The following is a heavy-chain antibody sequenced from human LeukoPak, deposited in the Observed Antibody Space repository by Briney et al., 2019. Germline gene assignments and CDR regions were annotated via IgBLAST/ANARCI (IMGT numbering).Heavy chain of an antibody. CDR3: VKDLLAARPGYFDY. CDR1: GFTFSSYA. D-gene: IGHD6-6*01. J-gene: IGHJ4*02. V-gene: IGHV3-64D*09. Sequence: QPGGSLILSCSASGFTFSSYAMHGVRQAPGKGLEYVSAISSNGGSTYYADSVKGRFTISRDNSKNTLYLQMSSLRAEDTAVYYCVKDLLAARPGYFDYWGQGTLVTVSS. CDR2: ISSNGGST.